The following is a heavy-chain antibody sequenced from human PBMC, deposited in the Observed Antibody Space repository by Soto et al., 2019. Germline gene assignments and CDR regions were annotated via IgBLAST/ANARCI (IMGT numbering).Heavy chain of an antibody. CDR3: ARDHYDFWSGYSEFYYYYYMDV. J-gene: IGHJ6*03. CDR2: ISSSSSTI. V-gene: IGHV3-48*01. CDR1: GFTFSSYS. Sequence: GGSLRLSCAASGFTFSSYSMNWVRQAPGKGLEWVSYISSSSSTIYYADSVKGRFTISRDNAKNSLYLQMNSLRAEDTAVYYCARDHYDFWSGYSEFYYYYYMDVWGKGTTVTV. D-gene: IGHD3-3*01.